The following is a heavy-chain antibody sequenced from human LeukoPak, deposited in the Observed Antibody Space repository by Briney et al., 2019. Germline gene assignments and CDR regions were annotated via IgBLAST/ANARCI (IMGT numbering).Heavy chain of an antibody. Sequence: SETLSLTCAVYGGSFSGYYWSWIRQPPGKGLEWIGEINHSGSTNYNPSLKSRVTISIDTSKNQFSLRLSSVSAADTAIYYCARATTSMPHDYWGQGTLVTVSS. D-gene: IGHD2/OR15-2a*01. V-gene: IGHV4-34*01. CDR2: INHSGST. CDR3: ARATTSMPHDY. CDR1: GGSFSGYY. J-gene: IGHJ4*02.